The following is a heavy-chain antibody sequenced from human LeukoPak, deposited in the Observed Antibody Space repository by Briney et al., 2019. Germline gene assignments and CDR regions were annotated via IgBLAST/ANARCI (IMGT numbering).Heavy chain of an antibody. D-gene: IGHD1-26*01. CDR3: AKDPGEPIVGALYYFDY. J-gene: IGHJ4*02. CDR2: INAGNGNT. CDR1: GYTLTSYA. V-gene: IGHV1-3*01. Sequence: GASVKVSCKASGYTLTSYAMHWVRQAPGQRLEWMGWINAGNGNTKYSQKFQGRVTITRDTSASTAYMELSSLRSEDTAVYYCAKDPGEPIVGALYYFDYWGQGTLVTVSS.